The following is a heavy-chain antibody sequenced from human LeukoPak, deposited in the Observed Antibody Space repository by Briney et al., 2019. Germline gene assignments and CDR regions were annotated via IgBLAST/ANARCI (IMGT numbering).Heavy chain of an antibody. J-gene: IGHJ4*02. V-gene: IGHV3-30*02. CDR3: AKDVGSITGTIDY. CDR2: IRYDGSNK. D-gene: IGHD1-7*01. Sequence: GGSLRLSCAASGFTFSSYGMHWVRQAPGKGLEWVAFIRYDGSNKYYADSVKGRFTISGDNSKNTLYLQMNSLRAEDTAVYYCAKDVGSITGTIDYWGQGTLVTVSS. CDR1: GFTFSSYG.